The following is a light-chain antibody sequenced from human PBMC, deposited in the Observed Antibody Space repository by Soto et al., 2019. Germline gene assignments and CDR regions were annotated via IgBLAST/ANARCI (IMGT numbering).Light chain of an antibody. Sequence: QSALTQPASVSGSPGQSITISCTGTSSDGGGYNYVSWYQQHPGKAPKLMIYEVSNRPSGVSNHYSGSKSGNTASLTMSGLEDEDEGDYCRSSYTSRSTLVCCGGTKPTVL. CDR2: EVS. J-gene: IGLJ3*02. CDR3: SSYTSRSTLV. CDR1: SSDGGGYNY. V-gene: IGLV2-14*01.